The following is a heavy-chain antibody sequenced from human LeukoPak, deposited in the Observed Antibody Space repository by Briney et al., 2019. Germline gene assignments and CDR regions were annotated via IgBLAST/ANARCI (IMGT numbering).Heavy chain of an antibody. CDR1: GLTFGDYA. CDR3: TREYGGYVDY. J-gene: IGHJ4*02. CDR2: IRSKAYGGTT. V-gene: IGHV3-49*04. Sequence: GRSLRLSCTASGLTFGDYAISSVRQAPRKGLEWVGFIRSKAYGGTTEYAASVKGRITISRDDSKSIAYLQMNSLKTEDTALYYCTREYGGYVDYWGQGTLVSVSS. D-gene: IGHD4/OR15-4a*01.